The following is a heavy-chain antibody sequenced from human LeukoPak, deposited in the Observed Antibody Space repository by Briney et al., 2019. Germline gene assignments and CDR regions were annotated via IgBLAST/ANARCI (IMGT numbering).Heavy chain of an antibody. V-gene: IGHV3-30-3*01. CDR3: ARDDSLDY. Sequence: GTSLRLSCAASGFTFSSYAMHWVRQAPGKGLEWVAVISYDGSNKYYADSVKGRFTISRDNSKNTLYLQMNSLRAEDTAVYYCARDDSLDYWGQGTLVTVSS. CDR1: GFTFSSYA. CDR2: ISYDGSNK. D-gene: IGHD3-16*01. J-gene: IGHJ4*02.